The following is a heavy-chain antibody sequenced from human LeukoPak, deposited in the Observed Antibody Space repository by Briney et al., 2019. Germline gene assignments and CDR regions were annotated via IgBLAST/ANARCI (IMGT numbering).Heavy chain of an antibody. CDR1: GFTFSTYG. CDR2: IRYDGSNK. Sequence: GGSLRLSCAASGFTFSTYGMHWVRQAPGKGLERVAFIRYDGSNKYYADSVKGRFTISRDNSKTTLYLQMNSLRAEDTAVYYCAKDLPLFPPEEVPAVLDYWGQGTLVTVSS. J-gene: IGHJ4*02. CDR3: AKDLPLFPPEEVPAVLDY. D-gene: IGHD2-2*01. V-gene: IGHV3-30*02.